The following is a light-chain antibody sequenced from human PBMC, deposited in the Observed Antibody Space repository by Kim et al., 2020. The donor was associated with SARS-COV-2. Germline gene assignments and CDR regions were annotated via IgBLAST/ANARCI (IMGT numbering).Light chain of an antibody. Sequence: QSALTQSASVSGSPGQSITISCTGTSSDVGGYNYVSWYQYHPGKAPKLMIYEVSYRPSGVSNRFSGSKSGNTASLTISGLQAEDEADYYCSSYTSSSTLFGSGTKVTVL. CDR3: SSYTSSSTL. CDR2: EVS. CDR1: SSDVGGYNY. V-gene: IGLV2-14*01. J-gene: IGLJ1*01.